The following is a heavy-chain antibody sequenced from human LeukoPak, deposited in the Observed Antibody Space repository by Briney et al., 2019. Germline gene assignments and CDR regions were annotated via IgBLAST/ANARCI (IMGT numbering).Heavy chain of an antibody. D-gene: IGHD3-22*01. Sequence: SETLSLICTVSGGSISRSSYYWGWIRQPPGKGLEWIGSIYYSGSTYYNPSLKSRVTISVDTSKNQFSLKLSSVTAADTAVYYCVRLESYYYDSSGYYWGQGTLVTVSS. J-gene: IGHJ4*02. V-gene: IGHV4-39*01. CDR2: IYYSGST. CDR3: VRLESYYYDSSGYY. CDR1: GGSISRSSYY.